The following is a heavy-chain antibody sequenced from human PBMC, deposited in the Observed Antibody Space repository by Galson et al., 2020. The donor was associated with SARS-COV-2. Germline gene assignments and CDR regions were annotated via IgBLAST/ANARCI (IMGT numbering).Heavy chain of an antibody. CDR1: GGSISSRSYY. Sequence: SETLSLTCTVSGGSISSRSYYWGWIRQPPGKGLEWIASIYYRGRTSYNPSLSSRVTISMDTSKNQFFLNLRSVTAADTAVYYCARRGDMVAWVYWGQGTLVTVSS. CDR3: ARRGDMVAWVY. CDR2: IYYRGRT. J-gene: IGHJ4*02. V-gene: IGHV4-39*01. D-gene: IGHD2-15*01.